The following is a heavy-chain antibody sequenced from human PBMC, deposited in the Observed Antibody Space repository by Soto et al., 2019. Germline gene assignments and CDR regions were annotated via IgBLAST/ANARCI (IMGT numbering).Heavy chain of an antibody. CDR2: IDPSDSYT. V-gene: IGHV5-10-1*01. CDR3: ARHTRNTKTYYYYGMDV. Sequence: GESLKISCKGSGYSFTSYWISWVRQMPGKGLEWTGRIDPSDSYTNYSPSFQGHVTISADKSISTAYLQWSSLKASDTAMYYCARHTRNTKTYYYYGMDVWGQGTTVTVSS. CDR1: GYSFTSYW. D-gene: IGHD3-3*01. J-gene: IGHJ6*02.